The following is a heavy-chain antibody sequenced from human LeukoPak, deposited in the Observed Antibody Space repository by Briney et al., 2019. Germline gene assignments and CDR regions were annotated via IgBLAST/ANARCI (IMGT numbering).Heavy chain of an antibody. CDR3: ARDRGNYDSSDPLDY. J-gene: IGHJ4*02. V-gene: IGHV1-18*01. D-gene: IGHD3-22*01. CDR2: ISAYNGNT. CDR1: GYTFTTYG. Sequence: RASVKVSCETSGYTFTTYGISWVRQAPGQGLEWMGWISAYNGNTNYAQKLQGRVTMTTDASTSTAYMELRSLRSDDTAVYYCARDRGNYDSSDPLDYWGQGTLVTVSS.